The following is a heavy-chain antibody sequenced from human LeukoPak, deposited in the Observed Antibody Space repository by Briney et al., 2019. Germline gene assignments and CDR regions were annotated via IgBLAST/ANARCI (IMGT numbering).Heavy chain of an antibody. CDR2: ISGSGGST. J-gene: IGHJ4*02. CDR3: APELGYCSGGSYQTSGY. Sequence: PGGSLRLSCAASGFTFSSYAMSWVRQAPGKGLEWVSAISGSGGSTYYADSVKGRFTISRDNSKNTLYLQMNSLRAEDTAVYYCAPELGYCSGGSYQTSGYWGQGTLVTVSS. D-gene: IGHD2-15*01. CDR1: GFTFSSYA. V-gene: IGHV3-23*01.